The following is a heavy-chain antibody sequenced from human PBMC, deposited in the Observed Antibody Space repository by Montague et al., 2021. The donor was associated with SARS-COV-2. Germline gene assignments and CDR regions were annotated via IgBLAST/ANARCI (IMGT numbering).Heavy chain of an antibody. V-gene: IGHV3-7*01. Sequence: SLSLSCAASGFTFSSYWMSWVRQAPGKGLEWVANIKQDGSEKYYVDSVKGRFTISRDNSKNILYLRVDSLTPEDTAVYYCARDRVPPDYGDVFDLWGQGTLVTVSS. CDR1: GFTFSSYW. CDR2: IKQDGSEK. D-gene: IGHD4/OR15-4a*01. J-gene: IGHJ3*01. CDR3: ARDRVPPDYGDVFDL.